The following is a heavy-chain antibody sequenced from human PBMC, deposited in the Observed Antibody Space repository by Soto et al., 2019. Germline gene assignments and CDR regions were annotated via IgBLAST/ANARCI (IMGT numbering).Heavy chain of an antibody. V-gene: IGHV5-51*01. CDR3: AGHEVXLEYSSGWXXFDI. CDR1: RYSFTSYW. J-gene: IGHJ3*02. Sequence: GESRKISFKGSRYSFTSYWSGCVRHMPGKDLEGMGIIYPGDSDTRYSPSSQGQVTTPADKSISTAYLQWSSLKASDTAMYYCAGHEVXLEYSSGWXXFDIXGQGTMVTVS. D-gene: IGHD6-19*01. CDR2: IYPGDSDT.